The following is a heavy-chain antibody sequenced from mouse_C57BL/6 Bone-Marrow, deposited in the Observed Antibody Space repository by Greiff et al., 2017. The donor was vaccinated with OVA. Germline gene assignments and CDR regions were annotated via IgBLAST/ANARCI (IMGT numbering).Heavy chain of an antibody. Sequence: VKLQQSGAELVRPGASVTLSCKASGYTFTDYEMHWVKQTPVHGLEWIGAIDPETGGTAYNQKFKGKAILTADKSSSTAYMELRSLTSEDSAVYYCTRDDGYYAMDYWGQGTSVTVSS. CDR2: IDPETGGT. CDR1: GYTFTDYE. CDR3: TRDDGYYAMDY. V-gene: IGHV1-15*01. J-gene: IGHJ4*01. D-gene: IGHD2-3*01.